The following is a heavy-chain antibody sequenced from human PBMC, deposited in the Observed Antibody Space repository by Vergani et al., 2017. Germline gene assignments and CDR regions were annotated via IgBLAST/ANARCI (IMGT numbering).Heavy chain of an antibody. J-gene: IGHJ4*02. CDR2: IYYSGST. CDR1: GGSFSGYY. CDR3: ARDSPFGVTDY. Sequence: QVQLQQWGAGLLKPSETLSLTCAVYGGSFSGYYWSWIRQPPGKGLEWIGYIYYSGSTNYNPSLKSRVTISVDTSKNQFSLKLGSVTAADTAVYYCARDSPFGVTDYWGQGTLVTVSS. V-gene: IGHV4-34*11. D-gene: IGHD3-3*01.